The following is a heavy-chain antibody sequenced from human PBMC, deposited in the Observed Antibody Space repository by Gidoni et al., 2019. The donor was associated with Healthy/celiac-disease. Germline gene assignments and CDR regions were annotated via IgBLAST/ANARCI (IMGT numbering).Heavy chain of an antibody. CDR1: GFTFSSYA. Sequence: TASGFTFSSYAMSWVRQAPGKGLEWVSAISGSGGSTYYADSVKGRFTISRDNSTNTLYLQMNSLRAEDTAVYSCAKDLRGYSYGSFDYWGQGTLVTVSS. J-gene: IGHJ4*02. CDR2: ISGSGGST. CDR3: AKDLRGYSYGSFDY. D-gene: IGHD5-18*01. V-gene: IGHV3-23*01.